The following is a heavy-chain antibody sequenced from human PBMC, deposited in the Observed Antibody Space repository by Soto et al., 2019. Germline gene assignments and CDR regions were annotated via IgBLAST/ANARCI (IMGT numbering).Heavy chain of an antibody. V-gene: IGHV3-30*18. Sequence: GGSLRLSCAASGFTFSSYGMHWVRQAPGKGLEWVAVISYDGSNKYYADSVKGRFTISRDNSKNTLFLQVNSLRAEDTAIYYCAKLGSSAWSPHYYFDYWGQGTLVTVSS. J-gene: IGHJ4*02. D-gene: IGHD3-10*01. CDR3: AKLGSSAWSPHYYFDY. CDR1: GFTFSSYG. CDR2: ISYDGSNK.